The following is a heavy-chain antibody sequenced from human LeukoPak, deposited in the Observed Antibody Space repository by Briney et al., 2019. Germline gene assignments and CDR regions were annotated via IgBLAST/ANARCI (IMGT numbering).Heavy chain of an antibody. Sequence: SETLSLTCTVSGGSISSGDYYWSWIRQPPGKGLEWIGYIYYGGSTYYNPSLKSRVTISVDTSKNQFSLKLSSVPAADTAVYYCAIYQNYDTTEGFEPWGEGTLVPVSS. J-gene: IGHJ5*02. CDR3: AIYQNYDTTEGFEP. V-gene: IGHV4-30-4*08. CDR2: IYYGGST. CDR1: GGSISSGDYY. D-gene: IGHD3-9*01.